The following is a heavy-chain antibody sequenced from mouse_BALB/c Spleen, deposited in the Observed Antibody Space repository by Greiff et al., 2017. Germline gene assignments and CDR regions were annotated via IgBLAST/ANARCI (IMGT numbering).Heavy chain of an antibody. CDR3: AGGKGGWYFDV. CDR1: GYTFSSYW. V-gene: IGHV1-9*01. D-gene: IGHD1-3*01. J-gene: IGHJ1*01. CDR2: ILPGSGST. Sequence: QVQLQQSGAELMKPGASVKISCKATGYTFSSYWIEWVKQRPGHGLEWIGEILPGSGSTNYNEKFKGKATFTADTSSNTAYMQLSSLTSEDSAVYYCAGGKGGWYFDVWGAGTTVTVSS.